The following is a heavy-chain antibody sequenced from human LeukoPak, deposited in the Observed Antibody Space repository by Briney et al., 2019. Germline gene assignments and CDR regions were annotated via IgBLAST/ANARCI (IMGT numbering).Heavy chain of an antibody. CDR2: ISTGSNYI. Sequence: PGGSLRLSCTASGFTFGSYDMNWVRQAPGKGLEWVSTISTGSNYIYYADSVKGGFTISRDNAKGSLYLQMSSLRAEDTAVYYCAKNVESKTLIRRSWFDPWGQGTLVTVSS. V-gene: IGHV3-21*01. CDR1: GFTFGSYD. D-gene: IGHD2-21*01. J-gene: IGHJ5*02. CDR3: AKNVESKTLIRRSWFDP.